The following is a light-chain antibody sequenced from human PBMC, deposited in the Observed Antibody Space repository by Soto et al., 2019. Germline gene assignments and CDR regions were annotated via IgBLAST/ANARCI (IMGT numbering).Light chain of an antibody. CDR1: QSVSSN. CDR2: GAS. CDR3: QQYNDWPSTWT. V-gene: IGKV3-15*01. Sequence: EIVMTQSPATLSVSPGDGATLSCRASQSVSSNLAWYQQKPGQAPRLLIYGASTRPTGIPARFSGSGSGTEFTLTISSLESEDVVVYYCQQYNDWPSTWTFGQGTKVDIK. J-gene: IGKJ1*01.